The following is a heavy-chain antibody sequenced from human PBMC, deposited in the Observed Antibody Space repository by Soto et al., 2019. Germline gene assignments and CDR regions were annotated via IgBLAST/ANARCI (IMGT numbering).Heavy chain of an antibody. Sequence: ETLSLARTFRCGAIGSYYWRWIPQPPRKGLEWIGYIYYHSGSTNYNPSLKSRVNISVDTSKNQFSLKLSSVTAADTAVYYCARGYSGYDWALEHWGQGRLVTVSS. D-gene: IGHD5-12*01. CDR2: IYYHSGST. CDR3: ARGYSGYDWALEH. J-gene: IGHJ4*02. CDR1: CGAIGSYY. V-gene: IGHV4-59*01.